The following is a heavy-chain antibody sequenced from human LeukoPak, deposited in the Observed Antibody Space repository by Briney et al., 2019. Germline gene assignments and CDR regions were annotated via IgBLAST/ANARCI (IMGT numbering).Heavy chain of an antibody. CDR3: ARVRYYLDY. Sequence: GGSLRLSCAASGFTFDDYGMSWVRQAPGKGLEWVSGINWNGGSTGYAGSVKGRFTISRDNAKNSLYLQMNSLKTEDTAVYYCARVRYYLDYWGQGTLVTVSS. V-gene: IGHV3-20*04. CDR1: GFTFDDYG. D-gene: IGHD3-9*01. CDR2: INWNGGST. J-gene: IGHJ4*02.